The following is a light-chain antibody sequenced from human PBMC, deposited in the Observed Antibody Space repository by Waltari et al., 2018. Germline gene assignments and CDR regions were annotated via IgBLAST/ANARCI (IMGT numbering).Light chain of an antibody. Sequence: DLQMTQSPSSLSASVGDRVTISCRASKNIRSYLSWYQQKPWKAPKLVIYAASTLQSGVPSRFSGSGSGTNFTLTITSLQAEDFATYFCQASYTTPYSFGQGTKVEIK. CDR1: KNIRSY. J-gene: IGKJ2*03. V-gene: IGKV1-39*01. CDR3: QASYTTPYS. CDR2: AAS.